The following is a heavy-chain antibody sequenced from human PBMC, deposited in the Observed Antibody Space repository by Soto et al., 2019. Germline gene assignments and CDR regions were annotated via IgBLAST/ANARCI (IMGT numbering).Heavy chain of an antibody. CDR3: AKITVRQWLLSRYFDY. J-gene: IGHJ4*02. CDR1: GFTLSDYA. V-gene: IGHV3-23*01. CDR2: ISSNGVST. D-gene: IGHD3-3*01. Sequence: PGGSLRLSCAASGFTLSDYAMSWVRQAPGKGLQWVSGISSNGVSTYYADSVKGRFTISRDNSKNTLFLQMNSLRAEDTAVYYCAKITVRQWLLSRYFDYWGQGSPVTVSS.